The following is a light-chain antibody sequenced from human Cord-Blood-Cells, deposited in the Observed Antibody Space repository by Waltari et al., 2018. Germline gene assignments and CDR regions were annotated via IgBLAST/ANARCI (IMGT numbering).Light chain of an antibody. CDR3: GSYTSSSTLV. V-gene: IGLV2-14*01. Sequence: QSALTQPASVSGSPGQSITISCTGPSSYVGGYNYVPWYQQHPGKAPKLMIYDVSNRPSGVSNRFSGSKSGNTASLTISGLQAEDEADYYCGSYTSSSTLVFGGGTKLTVL. CDR1: SSYVGGYNY. CDR2: DVS. J-gene: IGLJ2*01.